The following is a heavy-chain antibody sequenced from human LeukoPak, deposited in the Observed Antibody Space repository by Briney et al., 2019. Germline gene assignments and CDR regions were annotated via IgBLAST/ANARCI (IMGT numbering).Heavy chain of an antibody. J-gene: IGHJ1*01. Sequence: PGGSLRLSCVASGFTFNTYSMNWVRQAPGKGLEWVSSISSSSSYIYYADSVKGRFTISRDNAKNSLYLQMNSLRVEDTAVYYCAPYSSTWYAFQYWGQGTQVTVSS. CDR2: ISSSSSYI. CDR3: APYSSTWYAFQY. CDR1: GFTFNTYS. V-gene: IGHV3-21*01. D-gene: IGHD6-13*01.